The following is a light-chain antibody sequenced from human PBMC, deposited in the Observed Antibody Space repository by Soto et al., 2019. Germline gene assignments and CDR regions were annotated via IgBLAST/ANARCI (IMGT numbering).Light chain of an antibody. CDR1: SGSIGSNS. V-gene: IGLV6-57*04. CDR3: RSYVTNTVV. J-gene: IGLJ2*01. CDR2: EDD. Sequence: NFMLTQPHSVSESPGKTVTISCTRSSGSIGSNSVQWYRQRPGSAPTIVIYEDDQRPSGVPHRFAGSIDRSSNSASLTISGLQTEDEAHYYCRSYVTNTVVFGGGTQLTVL.